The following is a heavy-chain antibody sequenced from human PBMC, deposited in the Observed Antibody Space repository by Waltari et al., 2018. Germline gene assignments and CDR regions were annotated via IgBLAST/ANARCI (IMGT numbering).Heavy chain of an antibody. CDR2: MNPNSGNT. J-gene: IGHJ5*02. V-gene: IGHV1-8*03. Sequence: QVQRVQSGAEVKKPGPSVKVACKASGYTFTSHDITWVSQATGQGLEWMGWMNPNSGNTGYAQKFQGRVTITRNTSISTAYMELSSLRSEDTAVYYCARARPFRAWEFDPWGQGTLVTVSS. D-gene: IGHD1-26*01. CDR3: ARARPFRAWEFDP. CDR1: GYTFTSHD.